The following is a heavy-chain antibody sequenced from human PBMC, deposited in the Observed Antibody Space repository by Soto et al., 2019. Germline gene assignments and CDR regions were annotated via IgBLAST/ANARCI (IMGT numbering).Heavy chain of an antibody. CDR1: GFTFDDYG. J-gene: IGHJ5*02. CDR3: ARRLYSSSSGYGPGGFDP. Sequence: GGSLRLSCAASGFTFDDYGMSWVRQAPGKGLEWVSGINWNGGSTGYADSVKGRFTISRDNAKNSLYLQMNSLRAEDTALYHCARRLYSSSSGYGPGGFDPWGQGTLVTVSS. CDR2: INWNGGST. V-gene: IGHV3-20*01. D-gene: IGHD6-6*01.